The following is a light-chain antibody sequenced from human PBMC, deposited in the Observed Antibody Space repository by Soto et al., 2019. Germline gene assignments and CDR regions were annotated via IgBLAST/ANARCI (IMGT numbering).Light chain of an antibody. Sequence: DIQMTQSPSSLSASVGDRVTITCRASQSISTYLNWYQQKPGKAPKLLIYAASTLQSGVPSRFSGSGSGTDFTLTISCLQSEDFATYYCQQYYSYPGTFGPGTKVDIK. CDR3: QQYYSYPGT. J-gene: IGKJ3*01. V-gene: IGKV1-39*01. CDR1: QSISTY. CDR2: AAS.